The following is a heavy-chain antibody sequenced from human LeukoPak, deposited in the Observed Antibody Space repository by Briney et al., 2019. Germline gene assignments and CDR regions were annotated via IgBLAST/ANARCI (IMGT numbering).Heavy chain of an antibody. D-gene: IGHD2-8*01. V-gene: IGHV3-23*01. J-gene: IGHJ4*02. Sequence: PGGSLRLSCAASEFTFSNYAMNWVRQAPGKGLEWVSGISGGGGSTYYADSVKGRFTISRDNSKNTLYLQMNSLRAEDTAVYYCARESPEWRYFDYWGQGTLVTVSS. CDR1: EFTFSNYA. CDR2: ISGGGGST. CDR3: ARESPEWRYFDY.